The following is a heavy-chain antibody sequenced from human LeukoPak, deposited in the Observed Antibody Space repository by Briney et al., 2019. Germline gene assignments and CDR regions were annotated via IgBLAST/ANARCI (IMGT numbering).Heavy chain of an antibody. V-gene: IGHV3-23*01. J-gene: IGHJ4*02. CDR1: GFTFGIYA. CDR2: ISGNSDST. CDR3: AKVISGYSADGWFRGYYFDY. D-gene: IGHD5-12*01. Sequence: GGSLRLSCAASGFTFGIYAVSWVRQAPGRGLEWVSVISGNSDSTHYADSVKGRFTISRDNSKNTLYLQMNSLRAEDTAIYYCAKVISGYSADGWFRGYYFDYWGQGTLVTVSP.